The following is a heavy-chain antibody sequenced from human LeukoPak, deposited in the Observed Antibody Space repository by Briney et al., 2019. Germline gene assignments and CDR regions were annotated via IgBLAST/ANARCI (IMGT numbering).Heavy chain of an antibody. CDR2: IYRSGST. V-gene: IGHV3-66*03. D-gene: IGHD4-17*01. Sequence: GGSLRLSCAASGFTVSSNYMSWIRQAPGKGLEWVSVIYRSGSTHYADSVKGRFTISRDNSKNTLSVQMNSLRPEDTAVYYCARDRTSGDYSFDFWGQGTLVTVSS. J-gene: IGHJ4*02. CDR1: GFTVSSNY. CDR3: ARDRTSGDYSFDF.